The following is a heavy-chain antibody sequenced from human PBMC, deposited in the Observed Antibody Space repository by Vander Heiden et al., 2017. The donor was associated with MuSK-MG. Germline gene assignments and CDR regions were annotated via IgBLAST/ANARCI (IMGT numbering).Heavy chain of an antibody. J-gene: IGHJ4*02. CDR1: GYTFTSYE. V-gene: IGHV1-8*03. D-gene: IGHD3-3*01. CDR2: MKPNSGNT. CDR3: ARRRRSGYYRDY. Sequence: QVQLVQSGAQVKKPGASVTVSCKASGYTFTSYEISWVRQAGGRGLEWIGWMKPNSGNTGEAQKIQGRVTITRNTSIRTAYMEMSSMRSEETAVYYYARRRRSGYYRDYWGQGTLVTVSS.